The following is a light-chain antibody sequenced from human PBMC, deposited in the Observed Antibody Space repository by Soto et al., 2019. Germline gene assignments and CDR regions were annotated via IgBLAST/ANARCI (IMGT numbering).Light chain of an antibody. CDR1: QSVSSN. CDR3: LQHNSYPWT. V-gene: IGKV3-15*01. J-gene: IGKJ1*01. CDR2: GAS. Sequence: ESVLTQSPGTLSLSPGERATLSCRASQSVSSNLAWYQQKPGQAPRLLIYGASTRAIGIPARFSGSGSGTEFSLTISSLQSEDVAVYYCLQHNSYPWTFGQGTEVDIK.